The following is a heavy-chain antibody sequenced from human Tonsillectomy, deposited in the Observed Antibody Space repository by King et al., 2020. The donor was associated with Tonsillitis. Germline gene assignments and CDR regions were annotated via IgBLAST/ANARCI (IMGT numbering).Heavy chain of an antibody. Sequence: VQLVESGAEVKKPGASVKVSCKASGYTFTGYYMHWVRQAPGQGLEWMGWINPNSGGTNYAQKFQGRVTMTRDTSITTAYMELSNLRSDDTAVYYCARCSSGWYNWFDPWGQGTLVTVSS. CDR2: INPNSGGT. D-gene: IGHD6-19*01. V-gene: IGHV1-2*02. J-gene: IGHJ5*02. CDR1: GYTFTGYY. CDR3: ARCSSGWYNWFDP.